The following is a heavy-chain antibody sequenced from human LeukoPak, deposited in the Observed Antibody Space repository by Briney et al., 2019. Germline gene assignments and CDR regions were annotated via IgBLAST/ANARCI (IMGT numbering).Heavy chain of an antibody. D-gene: IGHD3-22*01. J-gene: IGHJ4*02. V-gene: IGHV3-23*01. CDR1: GFTFSSYA. CDR3: AKAAYYDSSGYYYGY. CDR2: ISGSGGST. Sequence: TGGSLRLSCAASGFTFSSYAMSWVRQAPGKGLEWVSAISGSGGSTYYADSVKGRFTISRDNSKNTLYLQMNSLRAEDTAVYYCAKAAYYDSSGYYYGYWGQGTLVTVSS.